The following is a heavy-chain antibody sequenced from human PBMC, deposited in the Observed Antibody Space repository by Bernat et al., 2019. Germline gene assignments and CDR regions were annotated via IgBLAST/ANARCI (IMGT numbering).Heavy chain of an antibody. J-gene: IGHJ6*03. V-gene: IGHV3-30-3*01. D-gene: IGHD1-1*01. CDR2: ISYDGSNK. Sequence: QVQLVESGGGVVQPGRSLRLSCAASGFTFSSYAMHWVRQAPGKGLEWVAVISYDGSNKYYADSVKGRFTISRDNSKNTLYLQMNSLRAEDTAVYYCAKGPGTTRYYMDVWGKGTTVTVSS. CDR3: AKGPGTTRYYMDV. CDR1: GFTFSSYA.